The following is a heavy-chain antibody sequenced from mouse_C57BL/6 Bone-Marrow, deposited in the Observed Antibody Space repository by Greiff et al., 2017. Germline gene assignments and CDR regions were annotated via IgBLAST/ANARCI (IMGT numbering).Heavy chain of an antibody. Sequence: QVQLQQSGAELVRPGTSVKVSCKASGYAFTNYLIEWVKQRPGQGLEWIGVINPGSGGTNYNEKFKGKATLTADKSSSTAYMQLSSLTSEDSAVYFCAREGVVGYAMDYWGQGTSVTGSS. D-gene: IGHD1-1*01. CDR2: INPGSGGT. J-gene: IGHJ4*01. V-gene: IGHV1-54*01. CDR3: AREGVVGYAMDY. CDR1: GYAFTNYL.